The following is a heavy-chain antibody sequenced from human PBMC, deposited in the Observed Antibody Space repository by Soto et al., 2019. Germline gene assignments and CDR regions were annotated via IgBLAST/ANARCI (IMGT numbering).Heavy chain of an antibody. D-gene: IGHD2-15*01. CDR3: ARDSQADTGEGVVTTQGVDY. CDR1: GGSFSGYY. CDR2: INHSGST. V-gene: IGHV4-34*01. Sequence: SETLSLTCAVYGGSFSGYYWSWIRQPPGKGLEWIGEINHSGSTNYNPSLKSRVTISVDTSKNQFSLKLSSVTAADTAVYYCARDSQADTGEGVVTTQGVDYWGQGTLVTVSS. J-gene: IGHJ4*02.